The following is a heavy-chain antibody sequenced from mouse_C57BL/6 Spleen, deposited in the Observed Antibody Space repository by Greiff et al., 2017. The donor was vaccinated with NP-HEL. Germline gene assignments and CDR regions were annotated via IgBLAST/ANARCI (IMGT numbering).Heavy chain of an antibody. CDR1: GFTFSSYG. CDR3: ARFEFAY. J-gene: IGHJ3*01. CDR2: ISSGGSYT. V-gene: IGHV5-6*01. Sequence: EVHLVESGGDLVKPGGSLKLSCAASGFTFSSYGMSWVRQTPDKRLEWVATISSGGSYTYYPDSVKGRFTISRDNAKNTLYLQMSSLKSEDTAMYYCARFEFAYWGQGTLVTVSA.